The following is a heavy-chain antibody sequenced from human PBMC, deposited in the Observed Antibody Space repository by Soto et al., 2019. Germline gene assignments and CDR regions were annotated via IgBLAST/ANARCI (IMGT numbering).Heavy chain of an antibody. V-gene: IGHV4-31*03. J-gene: IGHJ3*01. D-gene: IGHD3-10*01. CDR2: IYYSGTT. CDR1: GDSINNADYY. Sequence: QVQLQESGPGLVKPSQTLSLNCSVSGDSINNADYYWSWIRQHAGQGLEWIGYIYYSGTTYYNPSLKSRVTISMDTSTNQFSLEMSSVTAADTAVYYCARVRGHGFDFRGQGTMVTVSS. CDR3: ARVRGHGFDF.